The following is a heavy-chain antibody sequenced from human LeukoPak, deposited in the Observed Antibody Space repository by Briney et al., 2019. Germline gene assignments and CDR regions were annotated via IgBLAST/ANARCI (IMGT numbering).Heavy chain of an antibody. CDR1: GESFSGYY. V-gene: IGHV4-34*01. Sequence: SETLSLTCAVYGESFSGYYWTWVRQPPGKGLEWIGDINHSGRTTYNPSPKSRVIISVDPSKNLFSLNLTSVTAADTAVYYCTRPWQRRYYMDVWGKGTTVAVSS. CDR2: INHSGRT. CDR3: TRPWQRRYYMDV. J-gene: IGHJ6*03.